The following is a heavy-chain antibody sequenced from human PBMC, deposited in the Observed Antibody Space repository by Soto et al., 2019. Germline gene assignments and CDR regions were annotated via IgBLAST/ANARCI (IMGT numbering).Heavy chain of an antibody. CDR3: ARDQGITIFGVVPSYWYFDL. J-gene: IGHJ2*01. CDR2: ISSSSSTI. V-gene: IGHV3-48*01. Sequence: GGSLRLSCAASGFTFSSYSMNWVRQAPGKGLEWVSYISSSSSTIYYADSVKGRFTISRDNAKNSLYLQMNSLRAEDTAVYYCARDQGITIFGVVPSYWYFDLWGRGTLVTVSS. D-gene: IGHD3-3*01. CDR1: GFTFSSYS.